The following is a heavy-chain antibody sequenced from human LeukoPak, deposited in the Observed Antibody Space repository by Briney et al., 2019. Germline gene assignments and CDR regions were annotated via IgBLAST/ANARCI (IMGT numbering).Heavy chain of an antibody. J-gene: IGHJ4*02. D-gene: IGHD5-18*01. V-gene: IGHV4-39*01. CDR1: GGSISSSAYY. Sequence: SETLSLTCTVSGGSISSSAYYWGWIRQPPGRGLEWIGSIYYTGSTYYNPSLKTRVTISVDTSKNQFSLKLSSVTAADTAVYYCARHTALGSPLHYWGQGTLVTVSS. CDR2: IYYTGST. CDR3: ARHTALGSPLHY.